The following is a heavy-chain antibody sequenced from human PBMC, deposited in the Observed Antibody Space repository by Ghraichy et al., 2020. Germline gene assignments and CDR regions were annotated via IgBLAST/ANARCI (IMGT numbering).Heavy chain of an antibody. CDR3: VRYSGYGYYFDY. Sequence: GSLSLTCAVSGYSISSGYYWAWIRQPPGKGLEWIVTINHIGTTYYNPSLKSRITISVDTSENQFSLRLSSVTAADTAVYYCVRYSGYGYYFDYWGQGTLVTVSS. V-gene: IGHV4-38-2*01. J-gene: IGHJ4*02. CDR2: INHIGTT. D-gene: IGHD5-12*01. CDR1: GYSISSGYY.